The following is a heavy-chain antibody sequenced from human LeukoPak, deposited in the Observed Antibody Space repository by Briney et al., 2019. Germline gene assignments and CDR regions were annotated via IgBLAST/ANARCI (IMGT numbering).Heavy chain of an antibody. CDR1: GFTFSSYA. CDR2: RSYDGSNK. D-gene: IGHD6-13*01. CDR3: ARVSGSSPTGWYFDL. J-gene: IGHJ2*01. V-gene: IGHV3-30-3*01. Sequence: GGSLRLSCAASGFTFSSYAMHWVRQAPGKGLEWVAVRSYDGSNKDYADSVKGRFTISRDNSKNTLYLQMNSLRAEDTAVYYCARVSGSSPTGWYFDLWGRGTLVTVSS.